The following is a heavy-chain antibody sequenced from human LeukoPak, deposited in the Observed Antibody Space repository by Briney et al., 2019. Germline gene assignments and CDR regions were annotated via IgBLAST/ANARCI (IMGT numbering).Heavy chain of an antibody. V-gene: IGHV1-8*02. D-gene: IGHD3-22*01. CDR2: MNPNSGNT. Sequence: ASVKVSCKASGYTFTSYDINWVRQATGQGLEWMGWMNPNSGNTGYAQKFQGRVTMTRDTSTSTVYMELSSLRSEDTAVYYCARDLYYYDSSGYYYYYYYMDVWSKGTTVTISS. CDR1: GYTFTSYD. J-gene: IGHJ6*03. CDR3: ARDLYYYDSSGYYYYYYYMDV.